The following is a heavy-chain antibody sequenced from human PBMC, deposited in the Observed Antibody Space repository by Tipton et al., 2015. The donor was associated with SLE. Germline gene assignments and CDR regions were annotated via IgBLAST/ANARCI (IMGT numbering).Heavy chain of an antibody. CDR1: GGSISSYY. V-gene: IGHV4-59*01. CDR3: AREDSSSWFYTRFDP. Sequence: TLSLTCTVSGGSISSYYWSWIRQPPGKGLEWIGYIYYSGITNYNPSLQSRVTISVDRSKNQLSLKLTSVTAADTAVYYCAREDSSSWFYTRFDPWGQGTLVTVSS. CDR2: IYYSGIT. D-gene: IGHD2-2*02. J-gene: IGHJ5*02.